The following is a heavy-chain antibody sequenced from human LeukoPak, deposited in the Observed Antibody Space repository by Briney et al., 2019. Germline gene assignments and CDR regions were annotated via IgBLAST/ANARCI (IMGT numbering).Heavy chain of an antibody. CDR1: GGSISSSNW. V-gene: IGHV4-4*02. Sequence: SETLSLTCAVSGGSISSSNWWSWVRQPPGKGLEWIGEIYHSGSTNYNPSLKSRVTISVDTSKNQFSLKLSSVTAADTAVYYCARVGGVGARYYYYYYMDVWGKGTTVTISS. CDR2: IYHSGST. D-gene: IGHD1-26*01. CDR3: ARVGGVGARYYYYYYMDV. J-gene: IGHJ6*03.